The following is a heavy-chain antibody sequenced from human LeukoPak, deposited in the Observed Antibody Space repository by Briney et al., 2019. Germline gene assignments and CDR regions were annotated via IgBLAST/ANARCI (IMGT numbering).Heavy chain of an antibody. CDR1: GYTFTSYA. D-gene: IGHD3-22*01. J-gene: IGHJ4*02. V-gene: IGHV1-3*01. CDR3: ARRIYYDSSGYPTGFDY. Sequence: ASVKVSCKASGYTFTSYAMHWVRQAPGQRLEWMGWINAGNGNTKYSQKFQGRVTITRDTSASTAYMELSSLRSEDTAVYYCARRIYYDSSGYPTGFDYWGQGTLVTVSS. CDR2: INAGNGNT.